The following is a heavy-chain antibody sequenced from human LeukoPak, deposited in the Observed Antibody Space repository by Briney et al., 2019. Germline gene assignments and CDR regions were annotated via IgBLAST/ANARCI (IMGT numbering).Heavy chain of an antibody. CDR1: GFTFSSYE. J-gene: IGHJ4*02. CDR3: ARASYDFWSGYFEGLDYFDY. V-gene: IGHV3-48*03. Sequence: GGPLRLSCAASGFTFSSYEMSWVRQAPGKGREWVSYIIGSGSTIYYADYLQGRLTISRDNANTSLYLQMNSLRAEDTAVYYCARASYDFWSGYFEGLDYFDYWGQGTLVTVSS. D-gene: IGHD3-3*01. CDR2: IIGSGSTI.